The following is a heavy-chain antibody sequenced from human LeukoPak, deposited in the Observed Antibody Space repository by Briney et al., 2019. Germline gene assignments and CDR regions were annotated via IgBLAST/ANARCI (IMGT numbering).Heavy chain of an antibody. CDR3: ARGIWSGYYYDC. J-gene: IGHJ4*02. Sequence: GGSLRLSCAASGFTVSSNYISWVRQAPGKGLEWVSVIYSGGSTYYADSVKGRFTISRDNSKNTLYLQMNSLRAEDTAVYYCARGIWSGYYYDCWGQGTLVTVSS. CDR2: IYSGGST. V-gene: IGHV3-66*02. CDR1: GFTVSSNY. D-gene: IGHD3-3*01.